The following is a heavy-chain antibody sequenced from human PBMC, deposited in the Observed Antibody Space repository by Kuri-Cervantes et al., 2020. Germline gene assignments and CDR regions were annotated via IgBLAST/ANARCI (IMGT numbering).Heavy chain of an antibody. J-gene: IGHJ4*02. CDR3: ARARMVRGVPIQARD. Sequence: SVKVSCKASGYTFTSYGISWVRQAPGQGLEWMGGIIPIFGTENYGRKFQGRVTITTDESTNAAYVELSSLRSEDTAVYYCARARMVRGVPIQARDWGQGTLVTVSS. V-gene: IGHV1-69*05. D-gene: IGHD3-10*01. CDR1: GYTFTSYG. CDR2: IIPIFGTE.